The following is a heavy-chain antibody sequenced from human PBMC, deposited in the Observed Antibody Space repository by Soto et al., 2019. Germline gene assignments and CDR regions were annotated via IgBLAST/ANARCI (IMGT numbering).Heavy chain of an antibody. D-gene: IGHD3-10*01. Sequence: QITLKESGPTLVKPTQTLTLTCTFSGFSLSTSGVGVGWIRQPPGKALEWLALIYWDDDKRYSPSLKSRLTITKDTSKNQVVLTMTNMDPVDTATYYCAHSPTYYYGSGSYVDYWGQGTLVTVSS. CDR2: IYWDDDK. J-gene: IGHJ4*02. CDR3: AHSPTYYYGSGSYVDY. V-gene: IGHV2-5*02. CDR1: GFSLSTSGVG.